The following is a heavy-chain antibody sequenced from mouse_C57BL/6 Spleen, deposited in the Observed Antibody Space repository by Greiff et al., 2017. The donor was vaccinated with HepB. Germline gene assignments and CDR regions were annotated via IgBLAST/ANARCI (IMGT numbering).Heavy chain of an antibody. J-gene: IGHJ4*01. Sequence: QVQLQQSGPGLVQPSQSLSITCTVSGFSLTSYGVHWVRQSPGKGLEWLGVIWRGGSTDYNAAFMSRLSITKDNSKSQVFFKMNSLQADDTAIYYCAKNGDGYPYAMDYWGQGTSVTVSS. V-gene: IGHV2-5*01. CDR2: IWRGGST. CDR3: AKNGDGYPYAMDY. CDR1: GFSLTSYG. D-gene: IGHD2-3*01.